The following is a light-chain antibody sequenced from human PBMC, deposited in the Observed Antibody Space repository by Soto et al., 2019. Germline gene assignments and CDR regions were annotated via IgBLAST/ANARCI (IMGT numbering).Light chain of an antibody. CDR2: ATS. CDR3: QQYYDWPPLT. V-gene: IGKV3-15*01. Sequence: EIVMTQSPATLSVSPGERANLSCRASQSVTNTLAWYHQKPGHPPRLLIFATSTRATGIPARFSGSGYGTEFTLTISSLQSEDSGVYYCQQYYDWPPLTFGGGTKVEIK. J-gene: IGKJ4*01. CDR1: QSVTNT.